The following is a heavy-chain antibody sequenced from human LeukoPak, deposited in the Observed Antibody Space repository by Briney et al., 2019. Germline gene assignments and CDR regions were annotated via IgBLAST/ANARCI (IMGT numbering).Heavy chain of an antibody. CDR2: IHFSGST. V-gene: IGHV4-59*01. Sequence: SETLSLTCTVSGGSISSYYWSWIRQPPGKGLEWIGYIHFSGSTNYNPSLKSRVTVSDDKSKDQFSLKLSSVTAADTAVYYCARIFRGAYFDYWGQGTLVTVSS. CDR1: GGSISSYY. D-gene: IGHD3-10*01. J-gene: IGHJ4*02. CDR3: ARIFRGAYFDY.